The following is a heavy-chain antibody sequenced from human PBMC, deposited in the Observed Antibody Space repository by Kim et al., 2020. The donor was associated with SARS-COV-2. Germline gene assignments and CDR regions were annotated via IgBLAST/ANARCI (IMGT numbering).Heavy chain of an antibody. CDR3: ARNTAMVADVFDI. V-gene: IGHV3-48*04. Sequence: GGSLRLSCAASGFTFSSYSMNWVRQAPGKGLEWVSYISSSSTIYYADSVKGRFTISRDNAKNSLYLQMNSLRAEDTAVYYCARNTAMVADVFDIWGQGTMVTVSS. D-gene: IGHD5-18*01. CDR2: ISSSSTI. CDR1: GFTFSSYS. J-gene: IGHJ3*02.